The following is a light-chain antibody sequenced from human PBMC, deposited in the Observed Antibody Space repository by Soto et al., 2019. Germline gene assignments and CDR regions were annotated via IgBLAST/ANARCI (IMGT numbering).Light chain of an antibody. V-gene: IGKV1-6*01. CDR2: AAY. CDR3: LQAYTYPRT. CDR1: QVIRND. J-gene: IGKJ1*01. Sequence: AIQMTQSPSYLSASVGDRVTITCRASQVIRNDLGWYQQKPGKAPKLLIYAAYSLQSGVPSRFSGSGSGTDFTLTISSLQPEDFATYYCLQAYTYPRTFGQGTKVEIK.